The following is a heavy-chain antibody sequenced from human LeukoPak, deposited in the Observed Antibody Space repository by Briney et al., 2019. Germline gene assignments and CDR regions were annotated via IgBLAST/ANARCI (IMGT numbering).Heavy chain of an antibody. V-gene: IGHV4-59*11. CDR3: ARDNSVGYYDSRDFDY. J-gene: IGHJ4*02. CDR1: GGSISSHY. CDR2: IYYSGST. D-gene: IGHD3-22*01. Sequence: SETLSLTCTVSGGSISSHYWSWIRQPPGKGLEWIGYIYYSGSTNYNPSLKSRVTISVDTSKNQFSLKLSSVTAADTAVYYCARDNSVGYYDSRDFDYWGQGTLVTVSS.